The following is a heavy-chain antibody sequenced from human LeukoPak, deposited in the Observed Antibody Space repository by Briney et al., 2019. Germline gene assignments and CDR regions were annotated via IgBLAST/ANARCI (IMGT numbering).Heavy chain of an antibody. V-gene: IGHV4-34*01. Sequence: SETLSLTCAVYGGSFSGYYWSWIRQPPEKGLEWIGEINHSGSTNYNPSLKSRVTISVDTSKNQFSLKLSSVTAADTAVYYCARLGSSSSIDYWGQGTLVTVSS. D-gene: IGHD6-6*01. J-gene: IGHJ4*02. CDR1: GGSFSGYY. CDR2: INHSGST. CDR3: ARLGSSSSIDY.